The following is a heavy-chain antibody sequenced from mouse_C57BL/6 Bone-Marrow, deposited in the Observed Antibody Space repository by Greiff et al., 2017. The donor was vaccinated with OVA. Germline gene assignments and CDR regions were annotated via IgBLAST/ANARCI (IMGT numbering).Heavy chain of an antibody. V-gene: IGHV1-69*01. CDR2: IYPSDSYT. D-gene: IGHD1-3*01. CDR3: ARSESNWYFDV. CDR1: GYTFTSYW. J-gene: IGHJ1*03. Sequence: QVQLQQPGAELVMPGASVKLSCKASGYTFTSYWMHWVKQRPGQGLEWIGEIYPSDSYTNYNQKFKGKSTLTVDKSSSTAYMQLSSLTPEDSAVYYCARSESNWYFDVWGTGTTVTVSS.